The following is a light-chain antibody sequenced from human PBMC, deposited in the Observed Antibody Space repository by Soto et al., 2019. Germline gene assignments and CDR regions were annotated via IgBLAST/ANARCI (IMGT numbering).Light chain of an antibody. V-gene: IGKV2-28*01. Sequence: DIVMTQSPLTLPVTPGEPASISCRSSQSLLHSTGYSYLDWYLQKPGQSPQLLISLASNRASGVPDRFSGSGSGTDFTLKISRVEAEDVGVYYCMQSIQSRLTFGGGPRVEIK. CDR2: LAS. J-gene: IGKJ4*01. CDR3: MQSIQSRLT. CDR1: QSLLHSTGYSY.